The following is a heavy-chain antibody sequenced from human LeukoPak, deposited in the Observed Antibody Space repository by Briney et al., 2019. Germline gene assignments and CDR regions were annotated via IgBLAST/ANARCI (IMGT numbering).Heavy chain of an antibody. CDR3: ARARYCSGRRCYMDY. V-gene: IGHV3-23*01. CDR2: ISDSGGRT. D-gene: IGHD2-15*01. J-gene: IGHJ4*02. CDR1: GITLSNYG. Sequence: GGSLRLSCAVSGITLSNYGMSWVRQAPGKGLEWVAGISDSGGRTNYADSVKGRFTISRDNAQNSLFLHMNSLRVEDTAVYYCARARYCSGRRCYMDYWGQGTLVPVSS.